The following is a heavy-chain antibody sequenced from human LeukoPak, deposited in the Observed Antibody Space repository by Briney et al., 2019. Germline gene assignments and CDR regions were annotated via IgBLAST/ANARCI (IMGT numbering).Heavy chain of an antibody. CDR1: GYTFTSYA. Sequence: ASVTVSCKASGYTFTSYAMHWVRQAPGQRLEWMGWINAGNGNTKYSQKFQGRVTITRDTSASTAYMELSSLRSEDTAVYYCARDLGDYPFYFDYWGQRTLVTVSS. CDR2: INAGNGNT. CDR3: ARDLGDYPFYFDY. V-gene: IGHV1-3*01. D-gene: IGHD4-17*01. J-gene: IGHJ4*02.